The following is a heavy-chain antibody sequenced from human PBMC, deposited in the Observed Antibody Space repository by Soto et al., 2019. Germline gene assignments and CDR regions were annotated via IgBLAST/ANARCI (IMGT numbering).Heavy chain of an antibody. V-gene: IGHV3-11*01. Sequence: GGSLRLSCAASGFTFSDYYMNWIRQAPGKGLEWVSNISSSDNTICYADSVKGRFTISRDNAKNSLYLQMSSLRAEDTAVYYCARDSRPVTLWGQGTLVTVSS. CDR1: GFTFSDYY. D-gene: IGHD2-15*01. J-gene: IGHJ4*02. CDR2: ISSSDNTI. CDR3: ARDSRPVTL.